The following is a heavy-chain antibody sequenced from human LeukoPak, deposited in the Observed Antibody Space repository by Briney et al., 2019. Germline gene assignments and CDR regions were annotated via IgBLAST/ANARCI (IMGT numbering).Heavy chain of an antibody. Sequence: SETLSLTCNVSGGSISSYYWSWIRQPPGKGLGWIGYIYYSVGTDYNPSLKSRVTISVDTSKNQFSRKLSAVTAAAPAGNYVGRDSVIVHYAFDIWGQGTMVTVSS. V-gene: IGHV4-59*01. CDR3: GRDSVIVHYAFDI. D-gene: IGHD3-22*01. J-gene: IGHJ3*02. CDR1: GGSISSYY. CDR2: IYYSVGT.